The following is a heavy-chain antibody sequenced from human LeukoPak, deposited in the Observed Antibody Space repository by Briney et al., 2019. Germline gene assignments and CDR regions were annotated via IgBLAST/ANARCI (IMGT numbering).Heavy chain of an antibody. J-gene: IGHJ4*02. CDR3: ARGAQTYYDKAPVDY. Sequence: SETLSLTCAVYGGSFSGYYWSWIRQPPGKGLEWIGEINHSGCTNYNPSLKSRVTISVDTSKSQFSLKLNSMTAADTAVYYCARGAQTYYDKAPVDYWGQGTLVTVSS. CDR2: INHSGCT. D-gene: IGHD3-22*01. CDR1: GGSFSGYY. V-gene: IGHV4-34*01.